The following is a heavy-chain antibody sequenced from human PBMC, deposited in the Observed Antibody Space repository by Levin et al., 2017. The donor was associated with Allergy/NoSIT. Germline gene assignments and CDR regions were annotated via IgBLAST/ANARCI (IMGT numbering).Heavy chain of an antibody. Sequence: SGPTLVKPTQTLTLTCTFSGFSLSTSGVGVGWIRQPPGKALDCLALIYWDDDKRYSPSLKSRLSISKDTSKNQVVLTMTNMDPADTATDYCAHRRSTSGNWNWGDFDYWGQGALVTVSS. J-gene: IGHJ4*02. D-gene: IGHD1-20*01. CDR2: IYWDDDK. CDR3: AHRRSTSGNWNWGDFDY. CDR1: GFSLSTSGVG. V-gene: IGHV2-5*02.